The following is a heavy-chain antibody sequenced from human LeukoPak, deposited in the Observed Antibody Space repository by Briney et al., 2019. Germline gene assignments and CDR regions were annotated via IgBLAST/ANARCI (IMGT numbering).Heavy chain of an antibody. CDR2: ISAYNGNT. V-gene: IGHV1-18*01. CDR1: GYTVTSYG. J-gene: IGHJ5*02. Sequence: GASVKVSCKASGYTVTSYGISWVGRAPGQGLEWMGLISAYNGNTNYAQKLQGRVTMTTDTSTSTAYMELRSLRSDDTAVYYCASSRTGYCSGGSCYGGWFDPWGQGTLVTVSS. CDR3: ASSRTGYCSGGSCYGGWFDP. D-gene: IGHD2-15*01.